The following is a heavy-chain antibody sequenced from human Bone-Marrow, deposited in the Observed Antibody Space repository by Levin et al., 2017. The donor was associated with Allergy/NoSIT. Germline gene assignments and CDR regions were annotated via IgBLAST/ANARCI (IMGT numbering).Heavy chain of an antibody. D-gene: IGHD2/OR15-2a*01. V-gene: IGHV3-21*01. Sequence: GQSLKISCIVSGFTFSDYSIYWVRQAPGKGLEWISSISGDSSDLYYADSVKGRFTISRDNAKNSLNLQVSSLRAEDTAVYHCVRGIIGDVRVAHKEAFDVWGQGTMVTVSS. CDR3: VRGIIGDVRVAHKEAFDV. CDR1: GFTFSDYS. J-gene: IGHJ3*01. CDR2: ISGDSSDL.